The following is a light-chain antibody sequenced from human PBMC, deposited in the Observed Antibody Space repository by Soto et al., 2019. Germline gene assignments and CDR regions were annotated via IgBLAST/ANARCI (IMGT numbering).Light chain of an antibody. J-gene: IGLJ2*01. CDR1: SSDVGAYNY. CDR3: SSYACSSNLV. Sequence: QSVLTQPPSASGSPGQSVTISCTGTSSDVGAYNYVSWYQQHPGNAPKLMIYEVSKRPSGVPDRFSGSKSGNTASLTVSGGQPEDDDDYYCSSYACSSNLVFGGGTKLTVL. CDR2: EVS. V-gene: IGLV2-8*01.